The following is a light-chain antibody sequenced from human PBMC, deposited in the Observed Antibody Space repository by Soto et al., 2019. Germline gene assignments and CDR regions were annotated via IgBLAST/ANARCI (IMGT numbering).Light chain of an antibody. CDR3: SSYTGTHNDV. CDR1: STDVGAYND. CDR2: DVT. Sequence: QSALTQPPSASGSPGQSVTISCTGTSTDVGAYNDVSWYQHHPGKAPKLIIYDVTKRPSGVPDRFSGSKSGNTASLAVSGLQDEDEADYYCSSYTGTHNDVFGTGTKLTVL. J-gene: IGLJ1*01. V-gene: IGLV2-8*01.